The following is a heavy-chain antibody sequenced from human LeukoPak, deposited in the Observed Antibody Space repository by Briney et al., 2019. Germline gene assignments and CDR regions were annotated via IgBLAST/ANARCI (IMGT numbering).Heavy chain of an antibody. CDR1: GGSITNYY. CDR3: ARGTQVRDGYNYGYYYGMDV. Sequence: PSETLSLTCTVSGGSITNYYWSWIRQPPGKGLEWIGYIYDTGGTSNHNPSLKRRVSISVDTSKSQFTLNLGFVTAADTAVYYCARGTQVRDGYNYGYYYGMDVWGQGITVTVSS. D-gene: IGHD5-24*01. J-gene: IGHJ6*02. CDR2: IYDTGGTS. V-gene: IGHV4-59*01.